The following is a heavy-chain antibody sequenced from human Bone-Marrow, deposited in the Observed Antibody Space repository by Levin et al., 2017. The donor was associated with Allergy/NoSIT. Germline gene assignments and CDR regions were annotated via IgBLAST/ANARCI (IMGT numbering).Heavy chain of an antibody. Sequence: GESLKISCAASGFIVSNNYMTWVRQAPGKGLEWVSLIYSGGSTSYADSVKGRFTISRDNSKNTLYLQMNNLTDEDTAVYYCARKVDSVSRGDFWGQGTLVTVSS. CDR3: ARKVDSVSRGDF. CDR1: GFIVSNNY. CDR2: IYSGGST. D-gene: IGHD5/OR15-5a*01. J-gene: IGHJ4*02. V-gene: IGHV3-53*01.